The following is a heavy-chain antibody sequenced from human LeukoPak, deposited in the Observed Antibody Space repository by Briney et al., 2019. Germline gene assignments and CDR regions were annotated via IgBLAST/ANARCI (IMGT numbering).Heavy chain of an antibody. J-gene: IGHJ3*02. Sequence: KPGGSLRLSCAASGFTFSSYSMNWVRQAPGEGLEWVSSISSSSSYIYYADSVKGRFTISRDNAKNSLYLQMNSLRAEDTAVYYCARAYSRYCYGSIGAFDIWGQGTMVTVSS. V-gene: IGHV3-21*01. D-gene: IGHD3-10*01. CDR1: GFTFSSYS. CDR3: ARAYSRYCYGSIGAFDI. CDR2: ISSSSSYI.